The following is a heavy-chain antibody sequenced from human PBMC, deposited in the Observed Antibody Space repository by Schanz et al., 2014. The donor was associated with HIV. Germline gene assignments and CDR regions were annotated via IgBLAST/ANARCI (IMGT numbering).Heavy chain of an antibody. CDR2: INTSGGGT. V-gene: IGHV1-46*01. CDR3: ARGARYGMDV. CDR1: GYSFTSFF. Sequence: QVQLVQSGAEVKRPGASVKVSCKASGYSFTSFFIHWVRQAPGQGLEWMGVINTSGGGTTDALQGRVSITRDTSTTTVYLQMSRLKETATAVYYCARGARYGMDVWGQGTTVTVSS. J-gene: IGHJ6*02.